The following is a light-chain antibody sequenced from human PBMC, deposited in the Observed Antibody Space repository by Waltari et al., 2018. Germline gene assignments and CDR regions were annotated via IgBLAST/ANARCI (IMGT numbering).Light chain of an antibody. CDR1: SRDVGSDDL. J-gene: IGLJ3*02. Sequence: QSALTQPASVTGSPGQSIPIPCTGTSRDVGSDDLVSWYQQHPGKAPKLMIYEGSKRPSGVSNRFSGSKSGNTASLTISGLQADDEADYYCCSYAPSSTVWVFGGGTKLTVL. CDR3: CSYAPSSTVWV. V-gene: IGLV2-23*01. CDR2: EGS.